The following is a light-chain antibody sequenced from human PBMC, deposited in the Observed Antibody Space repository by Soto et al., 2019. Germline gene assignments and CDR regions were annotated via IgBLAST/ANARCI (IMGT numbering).Light chain of an antibody. J-gene: IGLJ1*01. CDR2: GNN. CDR1: SSNIGAGYD. V-gene: IGLV1-40*01. Sequence: QSVLTQPPSVSGAPGQRVTISCTGSSSNIGAGYDVHWYQQLPGKAPKLLIYGNNNRPSGVPDRFSGSKSGTSASLAITGLRADDEADYYCQSYASSLSAYFVFGTGTKVTVL. CDR3: QSYASSLSAYFV.